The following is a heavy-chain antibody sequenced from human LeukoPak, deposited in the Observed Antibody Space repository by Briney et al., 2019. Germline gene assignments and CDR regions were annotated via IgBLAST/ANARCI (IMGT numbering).Heavy chain of an antibody. Sequence: GGSLRLSCAASGFTFSSYAMNWVRQAPGKGLEWVSAITSAGNTYYADSVKGRFTISRDSSKNTLYLQMNSLRSEDTAVYYCAKDRWAARIIIDAFDIWGQGTMVTVSS. D-gene: IGHD6-6*01. CDR2: ITSAGNT. J-gene: IGHJ3*02. CDR1: GFTFSSYA. CDR3: AKDRWAARIIIDAFDI. V-gene: IGHV3-23*01.